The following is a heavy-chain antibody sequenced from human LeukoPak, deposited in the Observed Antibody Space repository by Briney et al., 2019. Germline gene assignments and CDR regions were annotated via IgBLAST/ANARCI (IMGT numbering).Heavy chain of an antibody. CDR2: IYHSGST. V-gene: IGHV4-59*01. J-gene: IGHJ4*02. CDR3: ARDKKGTSCYDY. D-gene: IGHD2-2*01. Sequence: PSETLSLTCTVSGGSISSYYWSWIRQSPGKGLEWIGFIYHSGSTTYNPSLKSRVTISVDTSKNQFSLKLSSVTAADTAVYYCARDKKGTSCYDYWGQGTLVTVSS. CDR1: GGSISSYY.